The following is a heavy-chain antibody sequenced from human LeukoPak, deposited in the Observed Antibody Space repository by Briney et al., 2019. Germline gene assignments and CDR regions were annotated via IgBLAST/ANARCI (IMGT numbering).Heavy chain of an antibody. J-gene: IGHJ4*02. CDR2: IYSGGST. CDR3: ADFGSGSYCFDY. D-gene: IGHD3-10*01. CDR1: GFTVSSNY. V-gene: IGHV3-53*01. Sequence: GGSLRLSCAASGFTVSSNYMSWVRQAPGKGLEWVSVIYSGGSTYYADSVKGRFTISRDNSKNTLYLQMDSLRAEDTAIYYCADFGSGSYCFDYWGQGTLVTVSS.